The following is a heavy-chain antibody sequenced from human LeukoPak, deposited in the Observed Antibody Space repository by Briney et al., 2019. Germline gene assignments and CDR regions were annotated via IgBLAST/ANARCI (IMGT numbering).Heavy chain of an antibody. CDR3: ARGPDIVVVPAAIEY. CDR2: INPNSGGT. J-gene: IGHJ6*02. Sequence: ASVKVSCEASGYTFTSYGISWVRQAPGQGLEWMGWINPNSGGTNYAQKFQGRVTMTRDTSISTAYMELSRLRSDDTAVYYCARGPDIVVVPAAIEYWGQGTTVTVSS. V-gene: IGHV1-2*02. D-gene: IGHD2-2*01. CDR1: GYTFTSYG.